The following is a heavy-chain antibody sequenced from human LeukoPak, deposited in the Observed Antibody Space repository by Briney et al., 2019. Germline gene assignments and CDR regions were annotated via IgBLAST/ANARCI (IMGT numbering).Heavy chain of an antibody. V-gene: IGHV4-38-2*02. CDR2: IYHSGST. CDR3: ARSRPKFYYYDSSGYYDAFDI. CDR1: GYSISSGYY. Sequence: SETLSLTCTVSGYSISSGYYWGWIRQPPGKGLEWIGSIYHSGSTYYNPSLKSRVTMSVDTSKNQFSLKLSSVTAADTAVYYCARSRPKFYYYDSSGYYDAFDIWGQGTMVTVSS. D-gene: IGHD3-22*01. J-gene: IGHJ3*02.